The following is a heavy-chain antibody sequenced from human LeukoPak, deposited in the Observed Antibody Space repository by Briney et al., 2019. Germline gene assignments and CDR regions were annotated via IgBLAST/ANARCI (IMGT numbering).Heavy chain of an antibody. V-gene: IGHV4-34*01. CDR3: ARGLPEFDWLLNYSYYMDV. D-gene: IGHD3-9*01. J-gene: IGHJ6*03. Sequence: SETLSLTCAVYGGSFSGYYWSWIRQPPGKGLEWIGEINHSGSTNYNPSLKSRVTISVDTSKNQFSLKLSSVTAADTAVYYCARGLPEFDWLLNYSYYMDVWGKGTTVTVSS. CDR2: INHSGST. CDR1: GGSFSGYY.